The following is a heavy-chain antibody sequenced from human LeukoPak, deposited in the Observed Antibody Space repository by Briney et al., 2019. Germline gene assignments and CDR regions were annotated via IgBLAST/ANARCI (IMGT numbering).Heavy chain of an antibody. Sequence: GGSLRLSCAASGFTFSSYAMNWVRQAPGKGLEWVSSISGSGDHTYYADSVKGRFTTSRDSSKNTLYVQMNNLRAEDTAVYYCAKGRHLYSSGWSIEYWGQGTLVTVSS. CDR1: GFTFSSYA. CDR2: ISGSGDHT. CDR3: AKGRHLYSSGWSIEY. V-gene: IGHV3-23*01. D-gene: IGHD6-19*01. J-gene: IGHJ4*02.